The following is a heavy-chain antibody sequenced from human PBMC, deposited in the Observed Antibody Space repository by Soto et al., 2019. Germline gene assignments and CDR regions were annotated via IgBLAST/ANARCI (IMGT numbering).Heavy chain of an antibody. J-gene: IGHJ4*02. CDR2: IYYSGST. D-gene: IGHD3-16*01. V-gene: IGHV4-31*02. Sequence: SGSHYWSWIRQHPGKGLEWIGYIYYSGSTYYNPSLKSRITISISTSKNQFSLKLTSVTAADTAVYYCAREGGDGIDYWGQGTLVTVSS. CDR3: AREGGDGIDY. CDR1: SGSHY.